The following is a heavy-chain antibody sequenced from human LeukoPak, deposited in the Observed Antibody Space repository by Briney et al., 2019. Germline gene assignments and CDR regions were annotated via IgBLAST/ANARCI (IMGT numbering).Heavy chain of an antibody. V-gene: IGHV4-39*01. CDR3: ARQRADYFYHYLDV. Sequence: KSSETLSLTCTVSGGSISSSSYYWDWVRQPPGKGLEWIGNVYYGGNTFYNSSLESRVTISVDMSKNQFSLKLTSLTAADTAVYYCARQRADYFYHYLDVWGKGTSVTVSS. J-gene: IGHJ6*03. CDR1: GGSISSSSYY. CDR2: VYYGGNT.